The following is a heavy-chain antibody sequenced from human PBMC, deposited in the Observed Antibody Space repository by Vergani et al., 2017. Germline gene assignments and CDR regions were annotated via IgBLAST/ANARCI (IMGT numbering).Heavy chain of an antibody. CDR1: GGSISSSSHF. CDR3: ARVDTQVPATAHFYYMDV. Sequence: QLQLHKSGPGLVKPSETLSLTCTLSGGSISSSSHFWGWIRQRPGKGLEWIGYIFYSGTTYDNPSLRSRLTISVDTSQNQFSLKLRSVTAADTAVYYCARVDTQVPATAHFYYMDVWGKGTTVVVSS. J-gene: IGHJ6*03. D-gene: IGHD2-15*01. CDR2: IFYSGTT. V-gene: IGHV4-31*03.